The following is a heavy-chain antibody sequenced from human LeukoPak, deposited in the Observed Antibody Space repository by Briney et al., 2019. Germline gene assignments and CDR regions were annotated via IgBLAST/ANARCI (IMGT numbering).Heavy chain of an antibody. V-gene: IGHV3-23*01. J-gene: IGHJ4*02. CDR3: ARYTRGYSYGCDY. D-gene: IGHD5-18*01. CDR1: GFTFSSYA. Sequence: PGGSLRLSCAASGFTFSSYAMSWVRQAPGKGLEWVSAISGSGGSTYYADSVKGRFTISRDNAKNSLYLQMNSLRAEDTAVYYCARYTRGYSYGCDYWGQGTLVTVSS. CDR2: ISGSGGST.